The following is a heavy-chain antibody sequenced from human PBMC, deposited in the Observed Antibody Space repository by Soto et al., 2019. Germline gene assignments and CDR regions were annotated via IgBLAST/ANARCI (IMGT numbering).Heavy chain of an antibody. CDR1: GFSLSTGPAG. D-gene: IGHD2-21*02. V-gene: IGHV2-5*02. CDR2: IYWDDDR. J-gene: IGHJ5*02. Sequence: QITLTESGPTLLKPTQTLTLTCSFSGFSLSTGPAGVGWIRQPPGKALEWLAVIYWDDDRRYSPSLKSRLTIPKDTSKDQVVLTMTNMDPVDTGTYYCAHTRGGGNSAWFDPWGQGTLVTVSS. CDR3: AHTRGGGNSAWFDP.